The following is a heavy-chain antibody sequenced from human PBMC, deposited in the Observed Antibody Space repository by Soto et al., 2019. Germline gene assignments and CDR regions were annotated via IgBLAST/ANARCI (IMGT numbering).Heavy chain of an antibody. Sequence: SQTLSLNYAVSSGSIRGSNWLTWVRQPPGKGLEWIGEIYHSGSTNYNPSLKSRVTMSVDKSKNQFSLKLSSVTAADTAVYYCARNSTWYKAGYFDYWGQGALVTVS. V-gene: IGHV4-4*02. CDR1: SGSIRGSNW. CDR2: IYHSGST. J-gene: IGHJ4*02. D-gene: IGHD6-13*01. CDR3: ARNSTWYKAGYFDY.